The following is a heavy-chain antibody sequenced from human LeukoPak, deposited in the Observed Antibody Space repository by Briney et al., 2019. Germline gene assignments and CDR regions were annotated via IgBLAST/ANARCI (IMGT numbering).Heavy chain of an antibody. J-gene: IGHJ4*02. CDR3: ARDRKAGVFDY. V-gene: IGHV4-59*01. CDR2: IYYSGST. CDR1: GGSISSYY. Sequence: SETLSLTCTVSGGSISSYYWSWIRQPPGEGLEWIGYIYYSGSTNYNPSLKSRVTISVDTSKNQFSLKLSSVTAADTAVYYCARDRKAGVFDYWGQGTLVTVSS. D-gene: IGHD3-3*01.